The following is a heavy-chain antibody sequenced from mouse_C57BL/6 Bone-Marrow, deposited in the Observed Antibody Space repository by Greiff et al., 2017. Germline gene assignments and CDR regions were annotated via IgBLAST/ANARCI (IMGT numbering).Heavy chain of an antibody. CDR2: IDPETGGT. D-gene: IGHD6-1*01. V-gene: IGHV1-15*01. Sequence: VQLQESGAELVRPGASVTLSCKASGYTFTDYEMHWVKQTPVHGLEWIGAIDPETGGTAYNQKFKGKAILTADKSSSTAYMELRSLTSEDSAVYYCTGGGHYYFDYWGQGTTLTVSS. CDR1: GYTFTDYE. CDR3: TGGGHYYFDY. J-gene: IGHJ2*01.